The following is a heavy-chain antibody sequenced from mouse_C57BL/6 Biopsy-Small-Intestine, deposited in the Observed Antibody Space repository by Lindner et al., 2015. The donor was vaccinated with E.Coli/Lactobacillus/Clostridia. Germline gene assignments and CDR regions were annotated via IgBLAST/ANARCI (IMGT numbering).Heavy chain of an antibody. CDR1: GFNIKDDY. J-gene: IGHJ4*01. CDR2: IDPENGDT. CDR3: TSLYYAMDY. Sequence: VQLQESGAELVRPGASVKLSCTASGFNIKDDYMHWVKQRPEQGLEWIGWIDPENGDTEYASKFQGKATITADTSSNTAYLQLSSLTSGDTAVYYCTSLYYAMDYWGQGTSVTVSS. V-gene: IGHV14-4*01.